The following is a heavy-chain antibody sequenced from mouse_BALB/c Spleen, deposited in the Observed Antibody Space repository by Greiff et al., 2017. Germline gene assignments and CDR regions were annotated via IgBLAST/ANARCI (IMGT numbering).Heavy chain of an antibody. D-gene: IGHD1-1*01. CDR1: GYTFTEYT. Sequence: EVKVVESGPELVKPGASVKISCKTSGYTFTEYTMHWVKQSHGKSLEWIGGINPNNGGTSYNQKFKGKATLTVDKSSSTAYMELRSLTSEDSAVYYCARGTYYGSSRYYFDYWGQGTTLTVSS. CDR3: ARGTYYGSSRYYFDY. V-gene: IGHV1-26*01. J-gene: IGHJ2*01. CDR2: INPNNGGT.